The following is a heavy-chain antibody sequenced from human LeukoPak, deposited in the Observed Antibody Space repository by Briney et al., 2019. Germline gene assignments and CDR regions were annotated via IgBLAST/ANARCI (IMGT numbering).Heavy chain of an antibody. CDR3: ARDPTYYYDSSGSDY. Sequence: PSQTLSLTCTVSGGSISSGSYYWSWIRQPAGKGLEWIGRIYTSGSTNYNPSLKSRVTISVDTSKNQFSLKLSSVTAADTAVYYCARDPTYYYDSSGSDYWGQGTLVTVSS. CDR1: GGSISSGSYY. CDR2: IYTSGST. D-gene: IGHD3-22*01. V-gene: IGHV4-61*02. J-gene: IGHJ4*02.